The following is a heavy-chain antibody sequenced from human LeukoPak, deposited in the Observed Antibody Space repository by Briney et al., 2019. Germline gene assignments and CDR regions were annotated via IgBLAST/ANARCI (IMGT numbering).Heavy chain of an antibody. CDR1: GFTFSSYG. CDR2: ISGSGGST. V-gene: IGHV3-23*01. CDR3: AKDLLGYYGMDV. D-gene: IGHD3-10*01. Sequence: GGSLRLSCAASGFTFSSYGMHWVRQAPGKGLEWVSAISGSGGSTYYADSVKGRFTISRDNSKNTLYLQMKSLRVEDTAVYYCAKDLLGYYGMDVWGLGTTVTVSS. J-gene: IGHJ6*02.